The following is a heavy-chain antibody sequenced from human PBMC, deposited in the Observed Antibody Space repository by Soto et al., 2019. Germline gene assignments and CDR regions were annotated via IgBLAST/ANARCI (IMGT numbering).Heavy chain of an antibody. CDR3: ARTAVYTSQGDYFDS. Sequence: KTSETLSLTGAVSAASISGGGNSRNWIRQPPGKGLEWIGYVHHTGSTYYTPSLKSRVTISLDRSKNQFSLKLTSVTAADTAVYYCARTAVYTSQGDYFDSWGQGALVTVSS. CDR2: VHHTGST. V-gene: IGHV4-30-2*01. CDR1: AASISGGGNS. J-gene: IGHJ4*02. D-gene: IGHD1-20*01.